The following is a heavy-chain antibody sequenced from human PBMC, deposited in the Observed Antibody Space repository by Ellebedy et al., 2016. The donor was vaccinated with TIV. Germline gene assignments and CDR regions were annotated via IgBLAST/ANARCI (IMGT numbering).Heavy chain of an antibody. CDR1: GDSISSGGYY. J-gene: IGHJ6*02. CDR3: VRSEGYAMDV. V-gene: IGHV4-31*03. CDR2: IYYSGTT. Sequence: SETLSLXXTVSGDSISSGGYYWSWIRQHPGKGLEWIGYIYYSGTTYYNPSLKSRVAISVDTSKNQFSLKLNSVTAADSAVYYCVRSEGYAMDVWGQGTTVTVSS.